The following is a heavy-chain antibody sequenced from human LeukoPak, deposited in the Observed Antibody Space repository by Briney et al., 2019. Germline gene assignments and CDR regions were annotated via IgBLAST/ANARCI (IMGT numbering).Heavy chain of an antibody. CDR1: GYSFISCW. D-gene: IGHD3-22*01. CDR2: IHPCDSDS. Sequence: GESLKISCKGSGYSFISCWIVWVRQMPRKGLEWMGIIHPCDSDSRYDPSFQDQITILADKSISTAYLQWSSLKASDTAMYYCARLGDISGYYWFDPWGQGTLVTVSS. CDR3: ARLGDISGYYWFDP. V-gene: IGHV5-51*01. J-gene: IGHJ5*02.